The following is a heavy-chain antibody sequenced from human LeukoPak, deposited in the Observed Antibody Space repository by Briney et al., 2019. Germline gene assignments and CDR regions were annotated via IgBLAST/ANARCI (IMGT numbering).Heavy chain of an antibody. CDR3: ARDQYSRMVAAPFDY. Sequence: GGSLRLSCAASGFTLSSYSMNWVRQAPGKGLEWVSYISSSSSTIYYADSVKGRFTISRDNAKNSLYLQMNSLRAEDTAVYYCARDQYSRMVAAPFDYWGQGTLVTVSS. D-gene: IGHD2-15*01. CDR2: ISSSSSTI. V-gene: IGHV3-48*01. J-gene: IGHJ4*02. CDR1: GFTLSSYS.